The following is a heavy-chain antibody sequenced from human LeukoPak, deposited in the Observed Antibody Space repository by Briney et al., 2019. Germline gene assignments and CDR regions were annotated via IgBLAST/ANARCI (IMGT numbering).Heavy chain of an antibody. Sequence: GASVNVSCKASGYTFTSYGISWVRQAPGQGLERMGWISAYNGNTNYAQKVQGRVTMTTDTSTSTAYMELRSLRSDDTAVYYCARPSIVGATTAVDYWGQGTLVTVSS. J-gene: IGHJ4*02. CDR3: ARPSIVGATTAVDY. CDR2: ISAYNGNT. V-gene: IGHV1-18*01. CDR1: GYTFTSYG. D-gene: IGHD1-26*01.